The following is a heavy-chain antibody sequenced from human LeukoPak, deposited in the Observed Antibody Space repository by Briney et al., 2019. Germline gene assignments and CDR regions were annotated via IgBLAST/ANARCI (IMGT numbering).Heavy chain of an antibody. CDR3: VKDFGRVRGTPDS. V-gene: IGHV3-64D*06. CDR1: GFVFSIYT. CDR2: ISGSGNGGSI. Sequence: GGSLRLSCTASGFVFSIYTMYWVRQAPGKGPEYVSTISGSGNGGSIYYADSVKGRFTISRDDSKSIVYLQMNGLRSEDTAVYYCVKDFGRVRGTPDSWGQGTLVTVSS. J-gene: IGHJ4*02. D-gene: IGHD2/OR15-2a*01.